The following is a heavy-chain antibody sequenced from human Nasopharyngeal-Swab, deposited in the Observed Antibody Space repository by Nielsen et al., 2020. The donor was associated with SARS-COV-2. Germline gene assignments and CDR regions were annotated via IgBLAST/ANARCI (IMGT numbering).Heavy chain of an antibody. Sequence: GESLKISCGFSAFTFSDAWMHWVRQPPGKGLLWVSRIDTDGTITDYADSVKGRFTISRDNAKNTLYLQMNSLRAEDTAVYYCARDVGGRDNYWGQGALVTVSS. CDR2: IDTDGTIT. J-gene: IGHJ4*02. CDR3: ARDVGGRDNY. V-gene: IGHV3-74*01. CDR1: AFTFSDAW. D-gene: IGHD2-15*01.